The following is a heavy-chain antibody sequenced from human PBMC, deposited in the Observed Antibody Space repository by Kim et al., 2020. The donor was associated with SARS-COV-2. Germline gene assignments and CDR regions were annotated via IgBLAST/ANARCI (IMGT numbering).Heavy chain of an antibody. CDR3: ARDWFCLI. J-gene: IGHJ3*02. D-gene: IGHD3-10*01. CDR2: SSYI. V-gene: IGHV3-21*01. Sequence: SSYIYYADSVKGRFTISRDNAKNSLYLQMNSLRAEDTAVYYCARDWFCLIWGQGTMVTVSS.